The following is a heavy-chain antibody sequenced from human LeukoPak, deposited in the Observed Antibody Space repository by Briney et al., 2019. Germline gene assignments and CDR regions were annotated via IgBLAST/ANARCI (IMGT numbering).Heavy chain of an antibody. CDR2: IYYSGST. J-gene: IGHJ5*02. CDR1: GGSISSSSYY. D-gene: IGHD2-2*01. V-gene: IGHV4-39*01. Sequence: SETLSLTCTVSGGSISSSSYYWGWIRQPPGKGLEWVGSIYYSGSTYYNPSLKSRVTISVDTSKTQFSLKLSSVTAADTAVYYCARRRPAASLNWFDPWGQGTLVTVSS. CDR3: ARRRPAASLNWFDP.